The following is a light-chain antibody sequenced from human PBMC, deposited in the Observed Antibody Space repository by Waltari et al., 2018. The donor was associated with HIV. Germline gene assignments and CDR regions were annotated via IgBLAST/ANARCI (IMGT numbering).Light chain of an antibody. Sequence: GSLGQSVTISCTGANSDIGGYNYVSWYQQHPGKAPKLIIHEVSNRPSGVSDRFSGSKSGNTASLTISGLQAEDESDYYCSSFITTTTHVVFGGGTRLTVL. CDR2: EVS. CDR3: SSFITTTTHVV. J-gene: IGLJ2*01. CDR1: NSDIGGYNY. V-gene: IGLV2-14*01.